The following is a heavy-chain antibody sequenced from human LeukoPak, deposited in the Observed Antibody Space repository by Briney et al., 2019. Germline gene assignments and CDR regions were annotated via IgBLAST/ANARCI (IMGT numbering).Heavy chain of an antibody. D-gene: IGHD1-26*01. CDR2: INPNGGST. V-gene: IGHV1-46*01. Sequence: ASVKVSCKASGYTFTSYYMHWVRQAPGQGLEWMGIINPNGGSTTYARKFQGRVTMTWDTSTSTVYMELSSLRSEDTAVYYCGSGAVGAIRVFDYWGQGTLVTVSS. CDR3: GSGAVGAIRVFDY. J-gene: IGHJ4*02. CDR1: GYTFTSYY.